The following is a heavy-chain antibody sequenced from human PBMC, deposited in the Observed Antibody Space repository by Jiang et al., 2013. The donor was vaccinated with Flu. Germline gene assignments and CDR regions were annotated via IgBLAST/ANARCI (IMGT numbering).Heavy chain of an antibody. CDR2: IYPGDSDT. V-gene: IGHV5-51*01. J-gene: IGHJ2*01. CDR3: ARTMYGGQNWYFDL. Sequence: GAEVKKPGESLKISCQDSGYSFTTFWIGWARQMPGKGLEWMGTIYPGDSDTRYNPSFQGQVTISADTSISTAYLHWSSLKASDTAMYYCARTMYGGQNWYFDLWGRGTLVTVSS. D-gene: IGHD4/OR15-4a*01. CDR1: GYSFTTFW.